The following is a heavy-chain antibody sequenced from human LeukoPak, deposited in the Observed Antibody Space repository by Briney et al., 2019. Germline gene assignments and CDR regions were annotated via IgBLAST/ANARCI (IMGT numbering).Heavy chain of an antibody. CDR1: GFTFGGYG. J-gene: IGHJ4*02. Sequence: GGSLRLSCAGSGFTFGGYGMHWFRQTPGEGLEWVAVIASDGSRAFYADSVKGRFTISRDNSKNTMSVQMDDLRAEDTAVYYCTRYNNDHFVYGGQGTLVTVSS. CDR3: TRYNNDHFVY. V-gene: IGHV3-33*01. CDR2: IASDGSRA. D-gene: IGHD1-14*01.